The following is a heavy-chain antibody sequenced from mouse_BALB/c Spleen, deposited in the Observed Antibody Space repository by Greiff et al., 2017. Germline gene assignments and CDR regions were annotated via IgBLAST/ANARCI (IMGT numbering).Heavy chain of an antibody. CDR2: IDPANGNT. J-gene: IGHJ3*01. CDR3: ARSYYGNPWFAY. D-gene: IGHD2-1*01. V-gene: IGHV14-3*02. CDR1: GFNIKDTY. Sequence: EVQLVESGAELVKPGASVKLSCTASGFNIKDTYMHWVKQRPEQGLEWIGRIDPANGNTKYDPKFQGKATITADTSSNTAYLQLSSLTSEDTAVYYCARSYYGNPWFAYWGQGTLVTVSA.